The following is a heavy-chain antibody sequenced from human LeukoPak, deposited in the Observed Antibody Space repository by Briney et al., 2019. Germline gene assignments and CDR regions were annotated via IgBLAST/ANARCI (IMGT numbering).Heavy chain of an antibody. D-gene: IGHD6-13*01. Sequence: KPSETLSLTCAVSGGSISSSNWWSWVRQPPGKGLEWIGEIYHSGSTNYNPSLKSRVTISVDKSKNQFSLKLSSVTAADTAVYYCARASDSSSWPPYGMDVWGQGTTVTVSS. J-gene: IGHJ6*02. CDR2: IYHSGST. V-gene: IGHV4-4*02. CDR1: GGSISSSNW. CDR3: ARASDSSSWPPYGMDV.